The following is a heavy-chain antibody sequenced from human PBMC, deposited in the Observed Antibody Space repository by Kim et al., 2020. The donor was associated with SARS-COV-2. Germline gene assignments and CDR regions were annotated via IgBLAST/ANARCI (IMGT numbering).Heavy chain of an antibody. CDR2: MNPNSGNT. Sequence: ASVKVSCKASGYTFTSYDINWVRQATGQGLEWMGWMNPNSGNTGYAQKFQGRVTMTRNTSISTAYMELSSLRSEDTAVYYCARVRGTSGEPTIFGMATRPYDAFDIWGQGTMVTVSS. V-gene: IGHV1-8*01. J-gene: IGHJ3*02. CDR3: ARVRGTSGEPTIFGMATRPYDAFDI. D-gene: IGHD3-3*01. CDR1: GYTFTSYD.